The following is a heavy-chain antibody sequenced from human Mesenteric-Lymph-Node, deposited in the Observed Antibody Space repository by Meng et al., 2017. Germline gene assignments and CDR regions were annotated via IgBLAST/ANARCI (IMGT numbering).Heavy chain of an antibody. V-gene: IGHV6-1*01. Sequence: GSALVHPSQTLSHICAHSGESVSSTGDAWNWFMQSQLRGLEWLGRTYYRSTWSTDYAASVKGRTAIHPDISTKPFFLQFNSVYTEHTAVYYCAREVDNSRMGLGYWGQGTLVTVSS. CDR1: GESVSSTGDA. J-gene: IGHJ4*02. D-gene: IGHD6-13*01. CDR3: AREVDNSRMGLGY. CDR2: TYYRSTWST.